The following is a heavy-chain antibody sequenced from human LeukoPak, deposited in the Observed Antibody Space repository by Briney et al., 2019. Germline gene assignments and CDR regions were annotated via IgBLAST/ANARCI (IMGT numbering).Heavy chain of an antibody. CDR2: ISSSSSYI. J-gene: IGHJ4*02. CDR3: ARDPGENSSS. Sequence: PGRSLSLSCAASGFPFSSYSMNWVRQAPGKGLEWVSSISSSSSYIYYADSVKGRFTISRDNAKNSLYLQMNSPRAEDTAVYYCARDPGENSSSWGEGTLVTVSS. D-gene: IGHD6-13*01. V-gene: IGHV3-21*01. CDR1: GFPFSSYS.